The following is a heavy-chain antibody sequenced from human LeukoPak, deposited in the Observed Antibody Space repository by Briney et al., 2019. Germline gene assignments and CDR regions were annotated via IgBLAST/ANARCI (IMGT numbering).Heavy chain of an antibody. J-gene: IGHJ4*02. CDR1: GGSISSYY. Sequence: PSETLSLTCTVSGGSISSYYWSWIRQPPGKGLEWIGYIYYSGSTNYNPSLKSRVTISVDTSKNQFSLKLSSVTAADTAVYYCARVGRQWLQPRGYWGQGTLVTVSS. CDR3: ARVGRQWLQPRGY. V-gene: IGHV4-59*12. CDR2: IYYSGST. D-gene: IGHD6-19*01.